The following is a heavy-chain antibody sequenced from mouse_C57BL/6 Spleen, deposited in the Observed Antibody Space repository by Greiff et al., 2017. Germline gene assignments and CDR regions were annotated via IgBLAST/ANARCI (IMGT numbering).Heavy chain of an antibody. J-gene: IGHJ2*01. D-gene: IGHD2-5*01. CDR3: ARGTSYYSNFMYFDY. CDR1: GYTFTDYN. Sequence: EVQLQQSGPELVKPGASVKIPCKASGYTFTDYNMDWVKQSHGKSLEWIGDINPNNGGTIYNQKFKGKATLTVDKSSSTAYMELRSLTSEDTAVYYCARGTSYYSNFMYFDYWGQGTTLTVSS. CDR2: INPNNGGT. V-gene: IGHV1-18*01.